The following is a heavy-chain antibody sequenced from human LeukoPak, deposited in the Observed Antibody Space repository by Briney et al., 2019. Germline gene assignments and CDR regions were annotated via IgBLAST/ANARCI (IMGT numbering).Heavy chain of an antibody. CDR3: AKDRLDYSGSLS. D-gene: IGHD6-6*01. V-gene: IGHV3-30*02. J-gene: IGHJ4*02. Sequence: PGGSLRLSCAASGFTFSSYGMHWVRQAPGKGLEWVAFIRYDGSNKYYADSVKGRFTISRDNSKNTLYLQMNSLRAEDTAVYYCAKDRLDYSGSLSWGQGTLVTVSS. CDR2: IRYDGSNK. CDR1: GFTFSSYG.